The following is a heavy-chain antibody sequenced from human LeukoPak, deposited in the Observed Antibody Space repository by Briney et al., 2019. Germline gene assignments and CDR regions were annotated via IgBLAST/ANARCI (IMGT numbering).Heavy chain of an antibody. J-gene: IGHJ4*02. D-gene: IGHD4-17*01. V-gene: IGHV3-23*01. CDR2: IDSSGSYT. CDR1: GFAFGNYA. CDR3: AKISTVTDNFGH. Sequence: GGSLRLSCAASGFAFGNYAMGWVRQAPGKGLEWVSSIDSSGSYTPSADSVKGRFTISRDNFENTLYLQMNSLRAEDTAVYFCAKISTVTDNFGHRGQGTLVTVSS.